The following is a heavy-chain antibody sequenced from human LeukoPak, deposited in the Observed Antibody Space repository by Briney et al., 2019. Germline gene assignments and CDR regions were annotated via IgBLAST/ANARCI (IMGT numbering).Heavy chain of an antibody. CDR1: GFTFSSYG. Sequence: GGSLRLSCAASGFTFSSYGMHWVRQAPGKGLEWVAFIRYDGSNKYYADSVKGRFTISRDNSKNTLYLQMSSLRAEDTAVYYCAKSDSSSWYLDYWGQGTLVAVSS. CDR3: AKSDSSSWYLDY. J-gene: IGHJ4*02. CDR2: IRYDGSNK. V-gene: IGHV3-30*02. D-gene: IGHD6-13*01.